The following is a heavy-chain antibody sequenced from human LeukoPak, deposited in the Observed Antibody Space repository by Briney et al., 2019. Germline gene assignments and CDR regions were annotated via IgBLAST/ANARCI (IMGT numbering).Heavy chain of an antibody. D-gene: IGHD3-22*01. CDR3: ARDPNHYYDSSGYYGDY. Sequence: ASVKVSCKASGYTFTNYAMNWVRQAPGQGLEWMGWINTNTGNPTYAQGFTGRFVFSLDTPVSTAYLQISSLKAEDTAVYYCARDPNHYYDSSGYYGDYWGQGTLVTVSS. V-gene: IGHV7-4-1*02. CDR1: GYTFTNYA. CDR2: INTNTGNP. J-gene: IGHJ4*02.